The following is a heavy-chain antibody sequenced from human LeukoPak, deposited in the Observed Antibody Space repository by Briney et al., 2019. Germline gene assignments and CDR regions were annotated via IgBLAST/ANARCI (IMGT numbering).Heavy chain of an antibody. CDR2: ISVSGGST. Sequence: PGGSLRLSCVASGFIFSTYVMSWVRQAPGKGLEWVSGISVSGGSTYYAYSVKGRFTISRDNSKNTLYLQMNSLRAEDTAVYYCARGGVLLAGKKFDYWGQGILVTVSS. D-gene: IGHD6-13*01. CDR1: GFIFSTYV. V-gene: IGHV3-23*01. CDR3: ARGGVLLAGKKFDY. J-gene: IGHJ4*02.